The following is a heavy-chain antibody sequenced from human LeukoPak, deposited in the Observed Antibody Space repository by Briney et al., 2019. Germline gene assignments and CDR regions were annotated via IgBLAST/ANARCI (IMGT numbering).Heavy chain of an antibody. CDR3: ARLEQWLVHAFDI. J-gene: IGHJ3*02. CDR1: GGSISSGSYY. D-gene: IGHD6-19*01. CDR2: INTSGST. V-gene: IGHV4-61*02. Sequence: PSQTLSLTCTVSGGSISSGSYYWSWIRQPAGKGLEWIGRINTSGSTNYNPSLKSRVTISVDTSKNQFSLKLSSVTAADTAVYYCARLEQWLVHAFDIWGQGTMVTVSS.